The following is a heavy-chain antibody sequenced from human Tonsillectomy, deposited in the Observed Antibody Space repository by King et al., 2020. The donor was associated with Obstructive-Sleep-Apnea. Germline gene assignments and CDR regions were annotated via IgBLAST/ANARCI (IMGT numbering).Heavy chain of an antibody. CDR2: ISSSSSYT. D-gene: IGHD3-22*01. J-gene: IGHJ2*01. Sequence: VQLVESGGGLVKPGGSLRLSCAASGFTFSDYYMSWIRQAPGKGLESVSYISSSSSYTNYADSVKGRFTISRDNAKNSLYLQMNSLRAEDTAVYYCARETGAASSGYSQPPGTVGYFDLWGRGTLVTVSS. V-gene: IGHV3-11*06. CDR1: GFTFSDYY. CDR3: ARETGAASSGYSQPPGTVGYFDL.